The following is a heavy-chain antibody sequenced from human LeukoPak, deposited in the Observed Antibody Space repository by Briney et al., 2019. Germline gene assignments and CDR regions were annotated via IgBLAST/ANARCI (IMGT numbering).Heavy chain of an antibody. Sequence: ASVKVSCKASGYTFTSYDINWVRQATGQGLEWMGWMNPNSGNTGYAQRFQGRVTMTRNTSISTAYMELSSLRSEDTAVYYCAREGSRGGAVDYWGQGTLVTVSS. V-gene: IGHV1-8*01. J-gene: IGHJ4*02. D-gene: IGHD3-16*01. CDR1: GYTFTSYD. CDR3: AREGSRGGAVDY. CDR2: MNPNSGNT.